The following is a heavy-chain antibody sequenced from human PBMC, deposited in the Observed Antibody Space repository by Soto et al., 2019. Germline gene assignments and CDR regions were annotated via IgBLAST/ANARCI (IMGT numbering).Heavy chain of an antibody. CDR2: IIPIFGTA. D-gene: IGHD3-22*01. J-gene: IGHJ3*02. Sequence: SVKVSCKASGGTFSSYAISWVRQAPGQGLEWMGGIIPIFGTANYAQKFQGRVTITADESTSTAYMELSSLRSEDTAVYYCARVLYDSSGYSRAFDIWGQGTMVTVSS. CDR1: GGTFSSYA. CDR3: ARVLYDSSGYSRAFDI. V-gene: IGHV1-69*13.